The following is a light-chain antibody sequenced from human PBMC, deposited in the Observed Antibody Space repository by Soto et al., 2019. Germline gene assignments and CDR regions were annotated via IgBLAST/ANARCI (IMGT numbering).Light chain of an antibody. CDR1: SSDVGHYNL. CDR3: CSYAGSSTPVL. J-gene: IGLJ2*01. Sequence: QSALTQPASVSGSPGQSITISCTGTSSDVGHYNLVSWYRQHPGKAPKLMIYEVIKRPSGVSNRFSGSKSGNTASLTISGLQTEDEADYYCCSYAGSSTPVLFGGGTKVTVL. V-gene: IGLV2-23*02. CDR2: EVI.